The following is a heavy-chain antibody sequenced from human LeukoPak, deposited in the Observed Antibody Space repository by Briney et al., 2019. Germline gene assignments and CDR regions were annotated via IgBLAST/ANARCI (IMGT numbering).Heavy chain of an antibody. J-gene: IGHJ2*01. D-gene: IGHD2-15*01. CDR3: ARDARIVPHWYFDL. V-gene: IGHV4-30-4*01. CDR1: GGSISSGDYY. Sequence: PSETLSLTCTVSGGSISSGDYYWSWIRQPPGKGLEWIGYIYYSGSTYYNPSLKSRVTISVDTSKNQFSLKLSSVTAADTAVYYCARDARIVPHWYFDLWGRGTLVTVSS. CDR2: IYYSGST.